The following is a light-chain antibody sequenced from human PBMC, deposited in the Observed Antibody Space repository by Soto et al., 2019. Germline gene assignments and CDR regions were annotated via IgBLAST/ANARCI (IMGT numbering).Light chain of an antibody. CDR3: QQYGSAPRYC. CDR1: QSVSSNY. V-gene: IGKV3-20*01. Sequence: EIVLTQSPGTLSLSPGERATLSCRASQSVSSNYLAWYQQKFGQAPRLLIYGASSRATGIPDSFSGSESGTDLAVTISSLEPEDGAAYSWQQYGSAPRYCFGKGTRGDIK. CDR2: GAS. J-gene: IGKJ2*03.